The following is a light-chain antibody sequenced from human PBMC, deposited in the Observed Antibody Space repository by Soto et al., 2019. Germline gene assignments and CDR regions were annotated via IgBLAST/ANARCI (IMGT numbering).Light chain of an antibody. CDR3: QQSYSTPLT. CDR1: QSIGSY. CDR2: AAS. J-gene: IGKJ4*01. Sequence: GDRVTITCRASQSIGSYSNWYQHEPGKAPKFLIYAASSLQSGVPSRFSGSGSGTDFTLTISSLQPEDFATYYCQQSYSTPLTFGGGTKVEIK. V-gene: IGKV1-39*01.